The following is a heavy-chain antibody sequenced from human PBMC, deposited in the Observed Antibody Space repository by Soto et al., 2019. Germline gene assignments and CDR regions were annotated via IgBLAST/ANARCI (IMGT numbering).Heavy chain of an antibody. V-gene: IGHV3-30*18. CDR3: AKPGIMATIVSHFDY. CDR1: GFTFSNYG. CDR2: ISYDGNNE. J-gene: IGHJ4*02. D-gene: IGHD5-12*01. Sequence: GGSLRLSCAASGFTFSNYGMHWVRQAPGKGLEWVAAISYDGNNEYYVDSVKGRFTISRDNSKNTLYLQMNSLGVEDTAVYYCAKPGIMATIVSHFDYWGQGTLVTVSS.